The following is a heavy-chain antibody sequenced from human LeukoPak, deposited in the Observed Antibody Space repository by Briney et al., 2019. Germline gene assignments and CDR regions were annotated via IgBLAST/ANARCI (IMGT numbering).Heavy chain of an antibody. V-gene: IGHV1-2*06. Sequence: ASVKVSCKASGYTFTSYAMNWVRQAPGQGLEWMGRINPNSGGTNYAQKFQGRVTMTRDTSISTAYMELISLTSEDTAVYYCAARPGIEVAGFDFWGQGTLVTVSS. D-gene: IGHD6-19*01. CDR3: AARPGIEVAGFDF. CDR1: GYTFTSYA. J-gene: IGHJ4*02. CDR2: INPNSGGT.